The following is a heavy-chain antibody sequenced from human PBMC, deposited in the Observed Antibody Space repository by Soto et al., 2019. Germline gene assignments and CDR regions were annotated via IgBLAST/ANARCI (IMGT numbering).Heavy chain of an antibody. Sequence: GASVKVSCKASRYTFTNFYIHWLRQAPGQGLEWMGIINPSGGSTTYPQKFQGRVTMTRDTSTSTVHMELITLRSEDTAVYYCARSNVVRRLDVWGPGPTVPVS. CDR1: RYTFTNFY. D-gene: IGHD3-10*01. CDR3: ARSNVVRRLDV. V-gene: IGHV1-46*01. CDR2: INPSGGST. J-gene: IGHJ6*02.